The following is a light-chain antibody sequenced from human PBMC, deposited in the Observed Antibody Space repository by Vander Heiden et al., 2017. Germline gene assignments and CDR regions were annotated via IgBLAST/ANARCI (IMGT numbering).Light chain of an antibody. V-gene: IGKV1-9*01. CDR3: QQLNSYPRT. CDR2: AAS. J-gene: IGKJ3*01. Sequence: IQLTQAPSSLSASVGDRVTITCRGSQGISSYLAWYQQKPGKAPKLLIYAASTLQSGVPSRFSGSGSGTDFTLTISSLQPEDFATYYCQQLNSYPRTFGPGTKVDIK. CDR1: QGISSY.